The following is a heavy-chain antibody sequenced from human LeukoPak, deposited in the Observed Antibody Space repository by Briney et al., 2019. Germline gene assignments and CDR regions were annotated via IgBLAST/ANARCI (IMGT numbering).Heavy chain of an antibody. Sequence: PSETLSLTCAVHGGSFSGYYWRWIRQPPGKGLEWVGEINHSGSTNYNPSLKSRVTISVDTSKNQFSLKLSAVTAADTAVYYCARVSDSSSSGTDYWGQGTLVTVSS. CDR2: INHSGST. CDR3: ARVSDSSSSGTDY. D-gene: IGHD6-6*01. J-gene: IGHJ4*02. CDR1: GGSFSGYY. V-gene: IGHV4-34*01.